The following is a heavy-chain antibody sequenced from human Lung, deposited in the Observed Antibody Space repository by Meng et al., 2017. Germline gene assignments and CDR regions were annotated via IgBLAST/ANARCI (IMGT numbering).Heavy chain of an antibody. J-gene: IGHJ4*02. V-gene: IGHV4-34*01. CDR3: ARGTTTMAHDFDY. CDR1: GGSFSDYY. Sequence: QVLVQQWGAGLFKASNTLSLTCVVSGGSFSDYYWSWIRQPPGKGLEWIGEINHSGSTNYNPSLESRATISVDTSQNNLSLKLSSVTAADSAVYYCARGTTTMAHDFDYWGQGTLVTVSS. D-gene: IGHD4-11*01. CDR2: INHSGST.